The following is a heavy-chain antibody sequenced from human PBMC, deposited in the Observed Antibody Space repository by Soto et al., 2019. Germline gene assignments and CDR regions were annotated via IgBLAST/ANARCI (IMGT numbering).Heavy chain of an antibody. D-gene: IGHD2-15*01. CDR3: AADPGSQYCRGGSCPYYYYGMDV. Sequence: SVKVSCKASGFTFTSSAMQWVRQARGQRHEWIGWIVVGSGNTNYAQKFQERVTITRDMSTSTAYMELSSLRSEDTAVYYCAADPGSQYCRGGSCPYYYYGMDVWAQGTTVTVYS. J-gene: IGHJ6*02. CDR2: IVVGSGNT. V-gene: IGHV1-58*02. CDR1: GFTFTSSA.